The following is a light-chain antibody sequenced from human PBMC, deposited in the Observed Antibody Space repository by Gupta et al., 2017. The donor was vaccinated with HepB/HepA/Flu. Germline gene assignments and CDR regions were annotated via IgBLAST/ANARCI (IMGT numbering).Light chain of an antibody. V-gene: IGLV2-14*01. CDR2: DVS. Sequence: QSALTQTASVSGSPGQSITISCTGTSSDVGGYNYVSWDQQHPGKAPKLMIYDVSNRPSGVSNRFSGSKSGNTASLTISGLQAEDDADYYCSSYTSSSSVVFGGGTKLTVL. CDR1: SSDVGGYNY. CDR3: SSYTSSSSVV. J-gene: IGLJ2*01.